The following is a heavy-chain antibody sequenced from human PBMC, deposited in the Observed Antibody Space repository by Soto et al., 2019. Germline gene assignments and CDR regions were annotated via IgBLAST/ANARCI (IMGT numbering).Heavy chain of an antibody. Sequence: QVQLQESGPGLVKPSETLSLTCSVSGGSVSSGTHYWSWIRQPPGKGLEGIGYIYYTETTKYNPPLESRTTILGDTCKNQFALQMCSVTAQDSALYYRARDPHDYGVTAGGIDVCGQGTTVNVSS. J-gene: IGHJ6*02. D-gene: IGHD4-17*01. CDR3: ARDPHDYGVTAGGIDV. V-gene: IGHV4-61*01. CDR2: IYYTETT. CDR1: GGSVSSGTHY.